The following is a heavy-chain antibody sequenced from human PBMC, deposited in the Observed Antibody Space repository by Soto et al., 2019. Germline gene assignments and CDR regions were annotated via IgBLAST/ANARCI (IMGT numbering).Heavy chain of an antibody. CDR3: ARYGSPQYYYGSGSLANWFDP. J-gene: IGHJ5*02. CDR2: IIPIFGTA. Sequence: GGIIPIFGTANYSQKFQGRVTITADESTSTAYMELSSLRSEDTAVYYCARYGSPQYYYGSGSLANWFDPWGQGTLVTVSS. V-gene: IGHV1-69*01. D-gene: IGHD3-10*01.